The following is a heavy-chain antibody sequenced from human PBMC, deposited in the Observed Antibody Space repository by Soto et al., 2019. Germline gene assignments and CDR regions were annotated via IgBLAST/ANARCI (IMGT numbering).Heavy chain of an antibody. J-gene: IGHJ6*03. V-gene: IGHV5-51*01. CDR1: GYSFTSYW. CDR2: IYPGDSDT. Sequence: PGESLKISCKGSGYSFTSYWIGWVRQMPGKGLEWMGIIYPGDSDTRYSPSFQGQVTISADKSISTAYLQWSSLKASDTAMYYCARHSDYGDYGIAVWDYYYYMDGWGKGTTVTVAS. CDR3: ARHSDYGDYGIAVWDYYYYMDG. D-gene: IGHD4-17*01.